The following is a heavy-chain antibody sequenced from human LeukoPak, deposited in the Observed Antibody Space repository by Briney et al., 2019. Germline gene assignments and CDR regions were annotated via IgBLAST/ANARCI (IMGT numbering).Heavy chain of an antibody. Sequence: GGSLRLSCGASGFTFSNYGMSWVRQAPGKGLEWVSAIGGSGDSTNYADSVKGRFTISRDNSKNTLYLQMNSLRVEDTAVYYCVRTWSFDYWGQGTLVTVSS. CDR3: VRTWSFDY. CDR1: GFTFSNYG. D-gene: IGHD1-14*01. V-gene: IGHV3-23*01. CDR2: IGGSGDST. J-gene: IGHJ4*02.